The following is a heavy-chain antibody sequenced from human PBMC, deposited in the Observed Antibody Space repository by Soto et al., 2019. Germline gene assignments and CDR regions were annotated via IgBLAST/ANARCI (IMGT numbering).Heavy chain of an antibody. V-gene: IGHV3-9*01. CDR1: GFTFDDYA. CDR3: AKDGCSGGSCYSGGYYYYYMDV. CDR2: ISWNSGSI. D-gene: IGHD2-15*01. J-gene: IGHJ6*03. Sequence: GGSLRLSCAASGFTFDDYAMHWVRQAPGKGLEWVSGISWNSGSIGYADSVKGRFTISRDNAKNSLYLQMNSLRAEDTALYYCAKDGCSGGSCYSGGYYYYYMDVWGKGTTVTVSS.